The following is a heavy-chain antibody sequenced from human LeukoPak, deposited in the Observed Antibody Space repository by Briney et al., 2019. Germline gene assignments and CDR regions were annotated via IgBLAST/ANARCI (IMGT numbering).Heavy chain of an antibody. D-gene: IGHD6-13*01. J-gene: IGHJ4*02. V-gene: IGHV3-11*01. Sequence: LSLTCTVSGDSISSSSSYWGWIRQAPGKGLEWVSYISSSGSTIYYADSVKGRFTISRDNAKNSLYLQMNSLRAEDTAVYYCARDLMGIAYRGAFYYWGQGTLVAVSS. CDR1: GDSISSSSSY. CDR2: ISSSGSTI. CDR3: ARDLMGIAYRGAFYY.